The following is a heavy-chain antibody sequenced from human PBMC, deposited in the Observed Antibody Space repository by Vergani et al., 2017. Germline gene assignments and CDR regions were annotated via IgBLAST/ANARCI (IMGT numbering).Heavy chain of an antibody. CDR2: IYHRGST. J-gene: IGHJ2*01. D-gene: IGHD3-22*01. Sequence: QVQLQESGPGLVKPSETLSLTCAVSGYSISSGYYWGWIRQPPGKGLEWIGSIYHRGSTYYNPSLKSRVTISVDTSKNQFSLKLSSVTAADTAVYYCASSSIVVVGFDLWGRGTLVTVSS. V-gene: IGHV4-38-2*01. CDR1: GYSISSGYY. CDR3: ASSSIVVVGFDL.